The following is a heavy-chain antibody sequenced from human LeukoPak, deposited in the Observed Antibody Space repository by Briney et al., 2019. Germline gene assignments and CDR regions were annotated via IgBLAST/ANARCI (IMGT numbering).Heavy chain of an antibody. CDR3: ARHPRYPRYESSGPYYFDY. J-gene: IGHJ4*02. V-gene: IGHV4-39*01. CDR2: IYYSGST. CDR1: GGSISSSSYY. D-gene: IGHD3-22*01. Sequence: SETLSLTCTVSGGSISSSSYYWGWIRQPPGKGLEGIGSIYYSGSTYYNPSLKSRVTISVDTSRNQFSLKLSSVTAADTAVYYCARHPRYPRYESSGPYYFDYWGQGTLVTVSS.